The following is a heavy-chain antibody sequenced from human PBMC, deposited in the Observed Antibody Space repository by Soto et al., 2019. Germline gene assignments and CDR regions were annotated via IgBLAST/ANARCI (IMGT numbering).Heavy chain of an antibody. CDR3: AIDGSTVTTSDHYALDV. V-gene: IGHV3-48*03. Sequence: EVQLVESGGGLVQPGGSLILSCAASGFTFSTYHMNWVRQAPGKGLAWVSYIHSGGSRIYYTDSVKGRFTISRDNGNNSLYPRINSLRAEGTGVYYCAIDGSTVTTSDHYALDVWGQGTTVTVSS. CDR2: IHSGGSRI. D-gene: IGHD4-17*01. CDR1: GFTFSTYH. J-gene: IGHJ6*02.